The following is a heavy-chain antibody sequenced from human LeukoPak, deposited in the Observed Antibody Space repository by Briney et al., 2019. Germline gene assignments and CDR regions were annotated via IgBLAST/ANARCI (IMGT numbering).Heavy chain of an antibody. V-gene: IGHV3-15*01. J-gene: IGHJ6*02. Sequence: NPGGSLRLSCAASGFTFSNAWMSWVRQAPGKGLEWVGRIKSKTDGGTTDYAAPAEGRLTISRDDSKNTVYLQLNSLKTEDTAVYYCTTEHGSGSYPSYYYGMDVWGQGTTVTVSS. CDR2: IKSKTDGGTT. CDR1: GFTFSNAW. D-gene: IGHD3-10*01. CDR3: TTEHGSGSYPSYYYGMDV.